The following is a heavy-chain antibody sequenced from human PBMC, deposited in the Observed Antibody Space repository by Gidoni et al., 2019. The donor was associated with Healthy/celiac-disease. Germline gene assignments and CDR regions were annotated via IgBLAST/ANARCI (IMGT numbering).Heavy chain of an antibody. J-gene: IGHJ6*02. V-gene: IGHV3-21*01. D-gene: IGHD5-18*01. CDR2: ISSSSSYI. CDR3: ARDQVDTAMGYYYGMDV. CDR1: GFTFRSSS. Sequence: EVQLVESGGGLVQPGGSLRLSCAASGFTFRSSSINWVRQATGQGLEWVSSISSSSSYIYYEDSVKGRFTISRDNAKNSLYLQMNSLRAEDTAVYYCARDQVDTAMGYYYGMDVWGQGTTVTVSS.